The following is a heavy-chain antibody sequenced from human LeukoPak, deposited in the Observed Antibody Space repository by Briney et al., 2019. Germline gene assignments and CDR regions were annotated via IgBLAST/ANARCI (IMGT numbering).Heavy chain of an antibody. D-gene: IGHD3-22*01. J-gene: IGHJ4*02. CDR3: ARDEPPYYYDSSGYSPFSY. Sequence: GGSLRLSSAASGFTFSSYWMSWVRQAPGKGLEWVANIKQDGSEKYYVDSVKGRFTISRDNAKNSLHLQMNSLRAEDTAVYYCARDEPPYYYDSSGYSPFSYWGQGTLVTVSS. CDR1: GFTFSSYW. CDR2: IKQDGSEK. V-gene: IGHV3-7*01.